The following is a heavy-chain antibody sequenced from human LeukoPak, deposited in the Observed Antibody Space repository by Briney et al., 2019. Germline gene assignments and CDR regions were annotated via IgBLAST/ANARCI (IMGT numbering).Heavy chain of an antibody. CDR3: ATGTYYYDSSGYYYDDY. J-gene: IGHJ4*02. CDR1: GFTFSNAW. D-gene: IGHD3-22*01. CDR2: IKSKTDGGTT. V-gene: IGHV3-15*01. Sequence: GGSLRLSCAASGFTFSNAWMSWVRQAPGKGLEWVGRIKSKTDGGTTDYAAPVKGRFTISRDDSKNTLYLQMNSLKTEDTAVYYCATGTYYYDSSGYYYDDYWGQGTLVTVSS.